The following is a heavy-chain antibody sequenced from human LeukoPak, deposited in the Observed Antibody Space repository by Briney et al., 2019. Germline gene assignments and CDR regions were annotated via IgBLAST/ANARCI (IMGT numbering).Heavy chain of an antibody. J-gene: IGHJ3*02. CDR1: DGPISSGGYY. CDR2: IYHSRST. V-gene: IGHV4-30-2*01. D-gene: IGHD5-18*01. Sequence: SETLSLTCTVSDGPISSGGYYWSWVRQPPGKGLEWIGYIYHSRSTYYNPSLKSRVTISVDRSKSQFSLKLNSVTAADTAVYYCAREAGGYSAAFDIWGQGTMVTVSS. CDR3: AREAGGYSAAFDI.